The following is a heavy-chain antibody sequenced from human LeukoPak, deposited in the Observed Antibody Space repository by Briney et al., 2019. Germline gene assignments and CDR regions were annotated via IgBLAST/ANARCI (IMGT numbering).Heavy chain of an antibody. D-gene: IGHD6-13*01. Sequence: GRSLRLSCAASGFTFDDYAMHWVRQAPGKGLEWVSVISWNSGSITYADSVKGRFTISRDNSKNTLYLQMNSLRAEDTAVYFCAKYGSSSWFYFDCWGQGTLVTVSS. J-gene: IGHJ4*02. CDR1: GFTFDDYA. V-gene: IGHV3-9*01. CDR2: ISWNSGSI. CDR3: AKYGSSSWFYFDC.